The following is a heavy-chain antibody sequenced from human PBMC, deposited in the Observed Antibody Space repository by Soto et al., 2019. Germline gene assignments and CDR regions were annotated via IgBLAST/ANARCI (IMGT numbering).Heavy chain of an antibody. D-gene: IGHD4-17*01. Sequence: QVQLVESGGGVVQPGGSLRLSCTASGFTFTTFGIHWVRQAPGKGLEWVALISYDGHNKYYSDSVKGRFTISRDNYKNPLSLQMNSLRAEDTAVYYCAKDLQAYGDYNYYYYGMDVWGQVTTVSVSS. CDR3: AKDLQAYGDYNYYYYGMDV. CDR1: GFTFTTFG. CDR2: ISYDGHNK. V-gene: IGHV3-30*18. J-gene: IGHJ6*02.